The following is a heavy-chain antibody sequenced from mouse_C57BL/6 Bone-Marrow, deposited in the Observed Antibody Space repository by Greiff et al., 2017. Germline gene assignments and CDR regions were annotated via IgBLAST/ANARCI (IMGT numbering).Heavy chain of an antibody. J-gene: IGHJ2*01. Sequence: EVKLEESGGGLVKPGGSLKLSCAASGFTFSSYAMSWVRQTPEKRLEWVATISDGGSYTYYPDNVKGRFTISRDNAKNNLYLQMSHLKSEDTAMYYCATPWGQGTTLTVSS. CDR3: ATP. CDR1: GFTFSSYA. V-gene: IGHV5-4*03. CDR2: ISDGGSYT.